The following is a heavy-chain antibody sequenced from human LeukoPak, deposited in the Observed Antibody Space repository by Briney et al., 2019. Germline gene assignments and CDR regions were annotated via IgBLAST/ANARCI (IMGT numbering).Heavy chain of an antibody. CDR1: GFVFNNYG. CDR2: ISNDGGGT. D-gene: IGHD3-22*01. Sequence: GRSLRLSCAASGFVFNNYGLVWVRQAPGKGLEWVSAISNDGGGTTYADFVKGRFSVSRHNSKHTLFLQMNSLRAEDTALYYCAKGSSGYFFDLWVQGTLVTVSS. J-gene: IGHJ4*02. CDR3: AKGSSGYFFDL. V-gene: IGHV3-23*01.